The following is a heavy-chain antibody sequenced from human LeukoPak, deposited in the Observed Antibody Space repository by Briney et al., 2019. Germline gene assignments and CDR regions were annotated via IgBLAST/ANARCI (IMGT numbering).Heavy chain of an antibody. V-gene: IGHV3-23*01. Sequence: GGSLRLSCTASGFTFGDYAMSWVRQAPGKGLEWVSAISGSGGSTYYADSVKGRFTISRDNSKNTLYLQMNSLRAEDTAVYYCAKGIRITMIVVALFDYWGQGTLVTVSS. CDR2: ISGSGGST. J-gene: IGHJ4*02. CDR1: GFTFGDYA. D-gene: IGHD3-22*01. CDR3: AKGIRITMIVVALFDY.